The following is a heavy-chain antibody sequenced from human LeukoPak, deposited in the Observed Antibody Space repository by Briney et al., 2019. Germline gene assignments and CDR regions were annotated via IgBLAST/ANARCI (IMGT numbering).Heavy chain of an antibody. J-gene: IGHJ4*02. D-gene: IGHD2-2*01. CDR1: GYTFTRYG. V-gene: IGHV1-18*01. CDR3: ARARCSSISCTFDY. CDR2: ISAYRGNT. Sequence: ASVKVSCKASGYTFTRYGISWVRQAPGQGLEWTGLISAYRGNTNYAQNLQGRVTMTTDTSTTTAYMELRSLRSDETAVYYCARARCSSISCTFDYWGQGTLVTVSS.